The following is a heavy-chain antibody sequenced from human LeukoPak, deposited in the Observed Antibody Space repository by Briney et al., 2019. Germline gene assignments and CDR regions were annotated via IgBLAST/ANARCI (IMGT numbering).Heavy chain of an antibody. J-gene: IGHJ4*02. V-gene: IGHV3-23*01. Sequence: GSLRLSCAASGFPFSSCAMSLVRQASGKGLELVSGISGSGGSTYYADSVKGRFTISRDNSKNTLYLQMNSLRAEDTAVYYCAKDLHYYDSSGYYHEGYWGQGTLVSVSS. CDR1: GFPFSSCA. D-gene: IGHD3-22*01. CDR2: ISGSGGST. CDR3: AKDLHYYDSSGYYHEGY.